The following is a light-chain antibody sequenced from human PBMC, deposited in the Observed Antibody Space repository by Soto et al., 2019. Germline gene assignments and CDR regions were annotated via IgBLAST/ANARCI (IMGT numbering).Light chain of an antibody. CDR1: PSVTNF. V-gene: IGKV3-11*01. CDR2: GAF. CDR3: QQRNVWPTVT. J-gene: IGKJ5*01. Sequence: EIVLTQSPATLSLSPGERATLSCRASPSVTNFLAWYQQKPVQAPRLXIYGAFNRANGIPARFSGSGSGTDLTLIISSLEPEDSAVYYCQQRNVWPTVTFGQGTRLEIK.